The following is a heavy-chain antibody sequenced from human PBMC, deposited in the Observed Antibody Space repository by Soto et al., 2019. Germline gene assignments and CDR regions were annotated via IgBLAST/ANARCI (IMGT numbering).Heavy chain of an antibody. CDR3: ASKGSSSWYRNAFDI. J-gene: IGHJ3*02. D-gene: IGHD6-13*01. CDR1: GYTFTGYY. CDR2: INPNSGGT. Sequence: GSVKVSCKASGYTFTGYYMHWVRQAPGQGLEWMGWINPNSGGTNYAQKFQGRVTMTRDTSISTAYMELSRLRSDDTAVYYCASKGSSSWYRNAFDIWGQGTMVTVSS. V-gene: IGHV1-2*02.